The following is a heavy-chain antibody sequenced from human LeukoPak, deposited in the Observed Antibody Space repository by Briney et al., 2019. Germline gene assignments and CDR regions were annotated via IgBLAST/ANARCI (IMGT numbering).Heavy chain of an antibody. CDR3: ARAYNGHDKFDY. Sequence: GAAGKVSCSAAGYAFTTYYIHWVRQAPGQGLEGMGVTNLSGGSTSYVQKFPGRVTMTSDTSTSTVYMDLSSLSSEDTAVYYCARAYNGHDKFDYWGQGTLVTVSS. CDR1: GYAFTTYY. CDR2: TNLSGGST. D-gene: IGHD1-20*01. V-gene: IGHV1-46*01. J-gene: IGHJ4*02.